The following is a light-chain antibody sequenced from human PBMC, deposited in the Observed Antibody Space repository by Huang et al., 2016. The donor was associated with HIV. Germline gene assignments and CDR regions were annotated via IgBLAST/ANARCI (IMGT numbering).Light chain of an antibody. J-gene: IGKJ1*01. Sequence: DIVMTQSPLSLAVTPGEPASISCRSSQSLLQSNGYNFLDWYVQKPGQSPQLLSYLGSNRASGVPDRFSGSGSGTDFTLKISRVEAEDVGVYYCMQSLQTWTFGQGTKVEIK. CDR3: MQSLQTWT. V-gene: IGKV2-28*01. CDR2: LGS. CDR1: QSLLQSNGYNF.